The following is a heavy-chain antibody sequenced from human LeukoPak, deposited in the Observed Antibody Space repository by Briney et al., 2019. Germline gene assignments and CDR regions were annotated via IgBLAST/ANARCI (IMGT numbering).Heavy chain of an antibody. J-gene: IGHJ4*02. CDR1: GGSFSDYY. Sequence: PSETLSLTCAVYGGSFSDYYWGWIRQPPGKSLEWFGEINDSGSTNYNASLTSRVSMSVDTSKNQFSLKLTSVTAADTALCFCARGPSSGSGSLYFDHWGQTLLVTVSS. V-gene: IGHV4-34*01. CDR3: ARGPSSGSGSLYFDH. D-gene: IGHD3-10*01. CDR2: INDSGST.